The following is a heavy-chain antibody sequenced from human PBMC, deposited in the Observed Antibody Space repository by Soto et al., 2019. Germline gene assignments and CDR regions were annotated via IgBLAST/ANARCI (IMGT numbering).Heavy chain of an antibody. J-gene: IGHJ5*02. CDR3: ASSRAAAENNWLYP. CDR2: IIPIFGTA. D-gene: IGHD6-13*01. V-gene: IGHV1-69*13. CDR1: GGTFSSYA. Sequence: GASVKVSCKASGGTFSSYAISWVRQAPGQGLEWLGGIIPIFGTANYAQKFQGRVTITADESTSTAYMELSSLRSEDTAVYYCASSRAAAENNWLYPWGQGTRFTVSS.